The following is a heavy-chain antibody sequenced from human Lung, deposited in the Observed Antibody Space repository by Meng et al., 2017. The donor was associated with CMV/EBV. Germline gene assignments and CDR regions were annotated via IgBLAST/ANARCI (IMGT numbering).Heavy chain of an antibody. CDR1: GFTFSSYE. J-gene: IGHJ6*02. V-gene: IGHV3-48*03. CDR2: ISSSGSTI. D-gene: IGHD3-10*01. Sequence: GESLKISCAASGFTFSSYEMNWVRQAPGKGLEWVSYISSSGSTIYYADSVKGRFTNSRDTAKNSQYLQMNRLSAEDTAVYYCARAGITTVRGVIVDYYGMDVWGQGTTVTVSS. CDR3: ARAGITTVRGVIVDYYGMDV.